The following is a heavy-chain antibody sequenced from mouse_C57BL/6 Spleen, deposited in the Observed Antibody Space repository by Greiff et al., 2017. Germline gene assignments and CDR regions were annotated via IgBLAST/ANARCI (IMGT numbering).Heavy chain of an antibody. J-gene: IGHJ3*01. CDR1: GFTFSDYY. CDR2: INYDGSST. V-gene: IGHV5-16*01. Sequence: EVQVVESEGGLVQPGSSMKLSCTASGFTFSDYYMAWVRQVPEKGLEWVANINYDGSSTYYLDSLKSRFIISRDNAKNILYLQMSSLKSEDTATYYCARDEGRNWEFAYWGQGTLVTVSA. CDR3: ARDEGRNWEFAY. D-gene: IGHD4-1*01.